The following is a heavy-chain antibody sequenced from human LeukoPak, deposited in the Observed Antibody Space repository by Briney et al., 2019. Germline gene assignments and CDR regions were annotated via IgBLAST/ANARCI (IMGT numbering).Heavy chain of an antibody. CDR1: GFTFSSYA. CDR2: ISGSGGST. D-gene: IGHD6-13*01. V-gene: IGHV3-23*01. CDR3: AKDRNLYSSSWYLGYYFDY. Sequence: GRSLRLSCAASGFTFSSYAMSWVRQAPGKGLEWVSAISGSGGSTHYADSVKGRFTISRDNSKNTLYLQMNSLRAEDTAVYYCAKDRNLYSSSWYLGYYFDYWGQGTLVTVSS. J-gene: IGHJ4*02.